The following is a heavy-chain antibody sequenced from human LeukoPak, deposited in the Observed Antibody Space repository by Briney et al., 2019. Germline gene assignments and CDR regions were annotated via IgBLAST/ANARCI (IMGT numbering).Heavy chain of an antibody. CDR2: INPNSGGT. Sequence: GASVKVSCKASGYTFTGYYMHWVRQAPGQGLEWMGWINPNSGGTNYAQKFQGRVTMTRDTSISTAYMELSRLRSDDTAVYYCARDGTTKTNDAFDIWGQGTMVTVSS. CDR3: ARDGTTKTNDAFDI. V-gene: IGHV1-2*02. CDR1: GYTFTGYY. D-gene: IGHD1-14*01. J-gene: IGHJ3*02.